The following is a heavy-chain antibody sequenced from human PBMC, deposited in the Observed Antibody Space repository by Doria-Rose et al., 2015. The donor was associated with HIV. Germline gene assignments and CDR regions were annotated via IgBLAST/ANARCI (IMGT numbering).Heavy chain of an antibody. CDR1: GASVSSRGYY. Sequence: QVQLQASGPGLVKPSETLSLTCSVSGASVSSRGYYWNWIRQVPGKGLESLGYTYYTGTSDYSPSLKSRLNMAVDTSKNQFSLKLSVVTVADTAVYYCARMGSYRELDYWGQGALVIVSA. CDR2: TYYTGTS. D-gene: IGHD3-3*01. CDR3: ARMGSYRELDY. V-gene: IGHV4-31*03. J-gene: IGHJ4*02.